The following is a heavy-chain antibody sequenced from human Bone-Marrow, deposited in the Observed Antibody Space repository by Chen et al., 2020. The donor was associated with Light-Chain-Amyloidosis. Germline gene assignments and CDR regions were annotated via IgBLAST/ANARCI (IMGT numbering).Heavy chain of an antibody. CDR2: ISGDAAST. J-gene: IGHJ4*02. D-gene: IGHD6-19*01. CDR3: TRVPSYRSGWSR. CDR1: GFRSDDYA. V-gene: IGHV3-43*02. Sequence: EVQLVESGGGVVQPGGSLRLSCAASGFRSDDYAMHWVRQAPGKGLEWVSLISGDAASTDYADSVRGRFTISRDNSKNSLYLQMNSLRTDDTALYYCTRVPSYRSGWSRWGQGTLVTVSS.